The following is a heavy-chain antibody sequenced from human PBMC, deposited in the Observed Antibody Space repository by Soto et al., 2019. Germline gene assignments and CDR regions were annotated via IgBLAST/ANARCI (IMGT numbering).Heavy chain of an antibody. CDR2: IIPILGIA. Sequence: QVQLVQSGAEVKKPGSSVKVSCKASGGTFSSYTISWVRQAPGQGLEWMGRIIPILGIANYAQKFQGRVTITADKSTSTAYMELSRLRSEDTAVYYCASRTGLDDFDIWGQGTMVTVSS. D-gene: IGHD1-1*01. J-gene: IGHJ3*02. V-gene: IGHV1-69*02. CDR3: ASRTGLDDFDI. CDR1: GGTFSSYT.